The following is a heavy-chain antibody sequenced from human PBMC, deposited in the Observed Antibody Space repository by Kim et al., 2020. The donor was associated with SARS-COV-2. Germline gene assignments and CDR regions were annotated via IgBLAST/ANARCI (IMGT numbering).Heavy chain of an antibody. V-gene: IGHV1-24*01. J-gene: IGHJ4*02. CDR3: AADGEFYFDY. D-gene: IGHD3-10*01. Sequence: TIYAQKFQGRVTMTEDTSTDTAYMELSSLRSEDTAVYYCAADGEFYFDYWGQGTLVTVSS. CDR2: T.